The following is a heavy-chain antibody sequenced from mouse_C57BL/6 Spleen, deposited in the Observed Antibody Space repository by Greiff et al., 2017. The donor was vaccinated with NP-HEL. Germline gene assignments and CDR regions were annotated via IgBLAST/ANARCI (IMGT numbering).Heavy chain of an antibody. CDR3: ARRGDGYHYYAMDY. V-gene: IGHV5-12*01. J-gene: IGHJ4*01. D-gene: IGHD2-3*01. CDR1: GFTFSDYY. Sequence: VQLKESGGGLVQPGGSLKLSCAASGFTFSDYYMYWVRQTPEKRLEWVAYISNGGGSTYYPDTVKGRFTISRDNAKNTLYLQMSRLKSEDTAMYYCARRGDGYHYYAMDYWGQGTSVTVSS. CDR2: ISNGGGST.